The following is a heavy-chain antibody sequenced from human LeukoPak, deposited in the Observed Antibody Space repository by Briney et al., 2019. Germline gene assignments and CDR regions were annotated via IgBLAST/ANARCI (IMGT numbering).Heavy chain of an antibody. V-gene: IGHV3-23*01. CDR1: GFTFSSYA. Sequence: GESLKISCAASGFTFSSYAMSWVRQAPGKGLEWVSAISGSGGSTYYADSVKGRFTISRDNSKNTLYLQMNSLRAEDTAVYYCAKGGDIVVVPAAFDYWGQGTLVTVSS. J-gene: IGHJ4*02. D-gene: IGHD2-2*01. CDR2: ISGSGGST. CDR3: AKGGDIVVVPAAFDY.